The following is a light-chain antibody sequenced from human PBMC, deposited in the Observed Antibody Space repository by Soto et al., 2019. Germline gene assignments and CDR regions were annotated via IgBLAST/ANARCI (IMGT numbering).Light chain of an antibody. V-gene: IGLV1-51*01. J-gene: IGLJ1*01. Sequence: QSGLTQPPSVSAAPGQRVTISCSGSASNIGNNSLSWYQQLPGAAPKLLIYDDNNRPSGIPDRFSGSKSGTSATLGITGLQTGDEADYYCGTWDTSLPACVFGPGTKVTVL. CDR2: DDN. CDR3: GTWDTSLPACV. CDR1: ASNIGNNS.